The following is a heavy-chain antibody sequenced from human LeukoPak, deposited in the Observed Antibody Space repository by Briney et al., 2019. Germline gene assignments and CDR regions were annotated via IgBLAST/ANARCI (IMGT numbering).Heavy chain of an antibody. CDR3: ARCRDYNFWSGSAVDY. V-gene: IGHV3-30-3*01. J-gene: IGHJ4*02. CDR2: ISYDGSNT. CDR1: GFTFDDYA. Sequence: PGGSLRLSCAASGFTFDDYAMHWVRQAPGKGLEWVAVISYDGSNTDYADSVKGRFTISRDNSKNTLYLQMNSLRAEDTAVYYCARCRDYNFWSGSAVDYRGQGTLVTVSS. D-gene: IGHD3-3*01.